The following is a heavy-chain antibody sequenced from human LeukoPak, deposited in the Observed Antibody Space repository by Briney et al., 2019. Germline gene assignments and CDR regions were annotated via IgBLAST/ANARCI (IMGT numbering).Heavy chain of an antibody. Sequence: SQTLSLTCTVSGGSISRGDYYWSWIRQPPGKGLEWIGYIYYSGSTYYNPSLKSRVTISVDTSKNQFSLKLSSVTAADTAVYYCARGPVVPAANPQFDYWGQGTLVTVSS. CDR3: ARGPVVPAANPQFDY. D-gene: IGHD2-2*01. V-gene: IGHV4-30-4*01. CDR1: GGSISRGDYY. J-gene: IGHJ4*02. CDR2: IYYSGST.